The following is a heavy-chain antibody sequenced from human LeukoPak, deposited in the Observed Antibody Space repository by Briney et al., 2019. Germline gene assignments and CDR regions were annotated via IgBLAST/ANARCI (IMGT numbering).Heavy chain of an antibody. CDR3: ARMSIAARPAEGYYYYGMDV. Sequence: PSETLSLTCTVSGGSISSYYWSWIRQPPGKGLEWIGYIYYSGSTNYNPSPKSRVTISVDTSKNQFSLKLSSVTAADTAVYYCARMSIAARPAEGYYYYGMDVWGQGTTVTVSS. J-gene: IGHJ6*02. V-gene: IGHV4-59*01. CDR1: GGSISSYY. CDR2: IYYSGST. D-gene: IGHD6-6*01.